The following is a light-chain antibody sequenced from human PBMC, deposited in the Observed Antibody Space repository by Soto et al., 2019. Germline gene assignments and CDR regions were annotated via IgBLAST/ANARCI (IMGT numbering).Light chain of an antibody. V-gene: IGLV2-14*01. CDR3: SSYTSTSTPCV. CDR1: SSDVGGYNY. Sequence: QSALTQPASVSGSPGQSITISCTGTSSDVGGYNYVSWYQLHPGKAPKLIIYEVSHRPSGASNHFSGYKSGNTASLTISGLQAEDEADYYCSSYTSTSTPCVF. J-gene: IGLJ1*01. CDR2: EVS.